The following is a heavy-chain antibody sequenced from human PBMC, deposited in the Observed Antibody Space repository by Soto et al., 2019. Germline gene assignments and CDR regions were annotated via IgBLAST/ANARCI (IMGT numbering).Heavy chain of an antibody. J-gene: IGHJ5*02. V-gene: IGHV3-30-3*01. CDR3: ARDFRAGGIGEFDP. CDR1: EFTFSSYS. Sequence: QVPVVESGGGVVQPGRSLRLSCAASEFTFSSYSAHWVRQAPGKGLQWVAVIATDGNNKYYADSVKGRFTIARDNSKNTFYLQMSSLSAEDTAVYFCARDFRAGGIGEFDPWGQGNLVTVSS. CDR2: IATDGNNK. D-gene: IGHD3-10*01.